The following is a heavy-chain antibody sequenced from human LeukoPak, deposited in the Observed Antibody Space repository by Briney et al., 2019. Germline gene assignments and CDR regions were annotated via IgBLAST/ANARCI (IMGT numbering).Heavy chain of an antibody. D-gene: IGHD4-11*01. Sequence: GASVKVSCKTSGYTFTGYYLFWVRQAPGQGLEWMGWINPNSGGTNYAQNLQGRVTMTADTSTNTAYMELSSLRSDDTAVYYCARDRAYSNGQRFDYWGQGTLVTVSS. CDR3: ARDRAYSNGQRFDY. J-gene: IGHJ4*02. V-gene: IGHV1-2*02. CDR1: GYTFTGYY. CDR2: INPNSGGT.